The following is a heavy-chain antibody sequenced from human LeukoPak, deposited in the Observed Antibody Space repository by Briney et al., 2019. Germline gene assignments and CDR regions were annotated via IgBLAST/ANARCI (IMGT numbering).Heavy chain of an antibody. CDR2: TNPSGGST. CDR1: GYTFTSYY. D-gene: IGHD3-22*01. Sequence: ASVKVSCKASGYTFTSYYMHWVRQAPGQGLEWMGITNPSGGSTSYAQKFQGRVTMTRDTSTSTVYMELSSLRSEDTAVYYCARGRYYYDSSGFNWFDPWGQGTLVTVSS. CDR3: ARGRYYYDSSGFNWFDP. V-gene: IGHV1-46*01. J-gene: IGHJ5*02.